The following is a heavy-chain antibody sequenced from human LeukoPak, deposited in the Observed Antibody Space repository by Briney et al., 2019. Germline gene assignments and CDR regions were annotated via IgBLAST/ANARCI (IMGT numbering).Heavy chain of an antibody. Sequence: GGSLRLSCAASGFTFSSYGMHWVRQAPGKGLEWVAVIRYDGSNKYYADSVKGRFTISRDNSKNTLYLQMNSLRAEDTAVYYCARHATDTPTFDYWGQGTLVTVSS. V-gene: IGHV3-33*01. CDR1: GFTFSSYG. CDR3: ARHATDTPTFDY. J-gene: IGHJ4*02. D-gene: IGHD4-17*01. CDR2: IRYDGSNK.